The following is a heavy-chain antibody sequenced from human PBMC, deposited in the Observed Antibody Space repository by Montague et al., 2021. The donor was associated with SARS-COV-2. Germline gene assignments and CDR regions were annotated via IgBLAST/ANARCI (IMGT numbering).Heavy chain of an antibody. D-gene: IGHD6-19*01. CDR2: INIDGSGT. Sequence: SLGLSWSASGFIFSNYWMHWVRQAPGKGLVWVSRINIDGSGTTYADSVKGRFTISRDNAKNTLYLQMNSLRAEDTAVYYCASWISGVAGTDYWGQGTLVTGSS. J-gene: IGHJ4*02. CDR3: ASWISGVAGTDY. CDR1: GFIFSNYW. V-gene: IGHV3-74*01.